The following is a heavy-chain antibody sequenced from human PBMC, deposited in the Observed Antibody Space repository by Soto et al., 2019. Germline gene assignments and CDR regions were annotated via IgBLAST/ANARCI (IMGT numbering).Heavy chain of an antibody. D-gene: IGHD4-17*01. Sequence: PSETLSLTCAVYGGSFSGYYWSWIRQPPGKGLEWIGEINHSGSTNYNPSLKSRVTISVDTSKNQFSLKLSSVTAAGTAVYYCARDRATVTTKYFDYWGQGTLVTLSS. CDR2: INHSGST. J-gene: IGHJ4*02. CDR1: GGSFSGYY. V-gene: IGHV4-34*01. CDR3: ARDRATVTTKYFDY.